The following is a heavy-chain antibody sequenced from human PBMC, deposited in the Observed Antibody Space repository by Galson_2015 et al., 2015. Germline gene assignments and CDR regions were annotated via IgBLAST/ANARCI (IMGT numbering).Heavy chain of an antibody. J-gene: IGHJ6*02. CDR3: AKDAAAGSSYYYGMDV. CDR1: GFTFDDYA. Sequence: SLRLSCAASGFTFDDYAMHWVRQAPGKGLEWVSGIGRNSGSIGYADSVKGRFTISRDNAKNSLYLQMNSLRAEDTALYYCAKDAAAGSSYYYGMDVWGQGTTVTVSS. CDR2: IGRNSGSI. V-gene: IGHV3-9*01. D-gene: IGHD6-13*01.